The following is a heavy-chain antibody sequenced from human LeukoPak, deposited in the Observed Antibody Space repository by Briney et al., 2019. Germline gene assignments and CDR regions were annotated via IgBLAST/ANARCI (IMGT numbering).Heavy chain of an antibody. J-gene: IGHJ4*02. V-gene: IGHV3-11*04. CDR3: ARDGYNSHFDY. CDR2: STI. D-gene: IGHD5-24*01. Sequence: NPGGSLRLSCAASGFTFSDYYMSWIRQAPGKGLEWVSYSTIYYADSVKGRFTISRDNAKNSLYLQMNSLRAEDTAVYYCARDGYNSHFDYWGQGTLVTVSS. CDR1: GFTFSDYY.